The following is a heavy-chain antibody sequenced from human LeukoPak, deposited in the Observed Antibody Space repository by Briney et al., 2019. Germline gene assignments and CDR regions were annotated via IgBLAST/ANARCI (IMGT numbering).Heavy chain of an antibody. CDR2: ISAYNGNT. J-gene: IGHJ6*03. CDR1: GYTLTSYG. V-gene: IGHV1-18*01. CDR3: ARRGSSSSSHYYYYYYMDV. D-gene: IGHD6-6*01. Sequence: ASVKVSCKASGYTLTSYGISWVRQAPGQGLEWMGWISAYNGNTNYAQKLQGRVTMTTDTSTSTAYMELRSLRSDDTAVYYCARRGSSSSSHYYYYYYMDVWGKGTTVTVSS.